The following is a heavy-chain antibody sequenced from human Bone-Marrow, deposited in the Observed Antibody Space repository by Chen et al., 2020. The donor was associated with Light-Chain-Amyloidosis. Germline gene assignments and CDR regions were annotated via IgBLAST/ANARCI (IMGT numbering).Heavy chain of an antibody. V-gene: IGHV1-2*02. CDR2: INPDSGAT. CDR3: ATVYQNDDFWGGSTSIYGMDV. Sequence: QVQLVQSGAEVKKPGASVKVSCKASGYTFTGYYIHWVRQAPGQGLEWMGWINPDSGATNYAQKFQGRVSLTRDTSVNTGYMELSRLRFDDTSVYYCATVYQNDDFWGGSTSIYGMDVWGQGTTVTVSS. J-gene: IGHJ6*02. CDR1: GYTFTGYY. D-gene: IGHD3-3*01.